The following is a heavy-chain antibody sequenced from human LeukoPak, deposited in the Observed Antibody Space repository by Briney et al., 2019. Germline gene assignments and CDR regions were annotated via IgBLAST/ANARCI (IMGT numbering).Heavy chain of an antibody. Sequence: PRASVKVSCKASGYTFTSYYMHWVRQAPGQGLEWMGIINPNGGSTSYAQKFQGRVTMTRDTSTSTVYMELSSLRSEDTAVYYCARDPYPRDGYNYIEGYWGQGTLVTVSS. CDR2: INPNGGST. CDR1: GYTFTSYY. D-gene: IGHD5-24*01. CDR3: ARDPYPRDGYNYIEGY. J-gene: IGHJ4*02. V-gene: IGHV1-46*01.